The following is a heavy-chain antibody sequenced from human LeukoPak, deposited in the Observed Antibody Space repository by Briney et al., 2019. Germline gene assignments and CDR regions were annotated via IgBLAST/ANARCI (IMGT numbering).Heavy chain of an antibody. CDR2: INSDGNSI. CDR1: GFTLSTYW. D-gene: IGHD5-24*01. J-gene: IGHJ4*02. Sequence: PGGSLRLSCAASGFTLSTYWMHWVRQAPGKGLVWVSRINSDGNSINYADSVKGRFTISRDNAKNTLYLQMNSLRAEDTAVYYCARGGDGYGNFDSWSQGTLVTVSS. CDR3: ARGGDGYGNFDS. V-gene: IGHV3-74*01.